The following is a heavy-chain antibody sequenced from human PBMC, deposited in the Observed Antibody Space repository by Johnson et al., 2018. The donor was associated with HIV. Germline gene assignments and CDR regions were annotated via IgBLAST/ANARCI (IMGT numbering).Heavy chain of an antibody. D-gene: IGHD5-18*01. V-gene: IGHV3-66*02. CDR3: ARLPSGYSRDAFDI. J-gene: IGHJ3*02. CDR1: GFTVSSNY. CDR2: IYSGGST. Sequence: VFLVESGGGLVQPGGSLRLSCAASGFTVSSNYMSWVRQAPGKGLEWVSVIYSGGSTYYADSVKGRFTISRVNSKNTLYLQMNSLRPEDTAVYYCARLPSGYSRDAFDIWGQGTMVTVSS.